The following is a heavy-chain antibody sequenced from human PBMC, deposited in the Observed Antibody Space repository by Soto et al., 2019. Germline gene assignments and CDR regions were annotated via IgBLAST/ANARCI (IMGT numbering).Heavy chain of an antibody. CDR3: ARGPYTWNYVHWFDH. CDR1: GFPISSVYY. V-gene: IGHV4-38-2*01. Sequence: SETLSHTCRVSGFPISSVYYWVWIRQPPGKRLECIGSISHSGSAYHNPSLESRVTMSVDMSKNQFSLKLSSVTAADTAVYYCARGPYTWNYVHWFDHWGEGILVTVSS. CDR2: ISHSGSA. J-gene: IGHJ5*02. D-gene: IGHD1-7*01.